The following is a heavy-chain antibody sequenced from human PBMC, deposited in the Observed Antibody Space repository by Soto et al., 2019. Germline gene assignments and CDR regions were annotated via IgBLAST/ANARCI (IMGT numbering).Heavy chain of an antibody. J-gene: IGHJ4*01. V-gene: IGHV4-34*01. D-gene: IGHD2-8*02. CDR3: SRDKITGYFDN. Sequence: SETLSLTCAVYGGSFSGYYWTWIRQPPGTGLEWIGELNHSGSTNYNPSLKSRVTISVDTSKNQFSLKLTSVTAADTAVYYCSRDKITGYFDNWGQGTLDTVSS. CDR2: LNHSGST. CDR1: GGSFSGYY.